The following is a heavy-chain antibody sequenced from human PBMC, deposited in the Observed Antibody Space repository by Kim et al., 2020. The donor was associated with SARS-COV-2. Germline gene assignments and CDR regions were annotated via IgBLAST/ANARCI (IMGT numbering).Heavy chain of an antibody. CDR1: GVSITSHY. Sequence: SETLSLTCTVSGVSITSHYWTWIRQPPGQGLEWIGFVYHSGSTNYNPSLKSRVTMSVETSKNQFSLQLTSMTAADTAIYYCAREGYFDGGSFFFDYWGQG. V-gene: IGHV4-59*11. CDR3: AREGYFDGGSFFFDY. J-gene: IGHJ4*02. CDR2: VYHSGST. D-gene: IGHD2-15*01.